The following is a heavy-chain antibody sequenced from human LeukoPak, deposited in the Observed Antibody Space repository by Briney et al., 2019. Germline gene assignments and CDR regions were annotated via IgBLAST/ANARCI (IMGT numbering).Heavy chain of an antibody. Sequence: SGTLSLTCTVSGDSISSGGYYWSWIRQHPGKGLEWIGYIYYSGSTYYNPSLKSRVSISVDTSKNQFSVKLSSVTAVDTAVYYCARARRCGGDCYGTFDYWGQGTLVTVSS. CDR2: IYYSGST. CDR1: GDSISSGGYY. D-gene: IGHD2-21*02. V-gene: IGHV4-31*03. CDR3: ARARRCGGDCYGTFDY. J-gene: IGHJ4*02.